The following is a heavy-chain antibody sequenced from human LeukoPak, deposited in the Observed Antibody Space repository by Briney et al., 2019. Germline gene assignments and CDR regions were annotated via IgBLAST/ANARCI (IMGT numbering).Heavy chain of an antibody. V-gene: IGHV4-59*01. CDR1: GGSISSYY. CDR2: IYYSGST. CDR3: ARDLATAATADRAFDI. Sequence: SETLSLTCTVSGGSISSYYWSWVRQPPGKGLEWIGYIYYSGSTNYNPSLKNRVTISVDTSKNQFSLKLSSVTAADTAVYYCARDLATAATADRAFDIRGQGTMVTVSS. D-gene: IGHD6-13*01. J-gene: IGHJ3*02.